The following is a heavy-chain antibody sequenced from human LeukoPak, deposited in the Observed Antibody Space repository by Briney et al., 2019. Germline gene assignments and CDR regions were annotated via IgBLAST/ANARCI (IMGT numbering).Heavy chain of an antibody. CDR3: ARALRNWYFDL. D-gene: IGHD5/OR15-5a*01. J-gene: IGHJ2*01. V-gene: IGHV4-4*07. CDR1: GFTFSSYA. Sequence: GSLRLSCTASGFTFSSYAMSWVRQAPGKGLEWIGRIYTSGSTNYNPSLKSRVTMSVDTSKNQFSLKLSSVTAADTAVYYCARALRNWYFDLWGRGTLVTVSS. CDR2: IYTSGST.